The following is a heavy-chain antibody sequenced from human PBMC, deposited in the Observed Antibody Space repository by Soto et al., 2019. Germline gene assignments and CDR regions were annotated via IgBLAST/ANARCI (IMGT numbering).Heavy chain of an antibody. CDR1: GYTFTSYA. D-gene: IGHD4-17*01. Sequence: QVQLVQSGAEVKKPGASVKVSCKASGYTFTSYAMHWVRQAPGQMLEWMGWINAGNGNTKYSQKFQGRVTITRDTSASTAYMALSSLRSEDTAVYYCASYPISTTVTTIDYWGQGTLVTVSS. CDR2: INAGNGNT. J-gene: IGHJ4*02. CDR3: ASYPISTTVTTIDY. V-gene: IGHV1-3*01.